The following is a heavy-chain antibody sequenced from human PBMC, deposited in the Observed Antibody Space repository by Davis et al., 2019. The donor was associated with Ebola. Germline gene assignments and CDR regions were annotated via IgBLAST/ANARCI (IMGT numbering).Heavy chain of an antibody. D-gene: IGHD6-19*01. Sequence: SVKVSCKASGGTFSSYTISWVRQAPGQGLEWMGRIIPILGIANYAQKFQGRVTITADKSTSTAYMELSSLRSEDTAVYYCARGAAGTVSFVGWFDPWGQGTLVTVAS. CDR1: GGTFSSYT. CDR3: ARGAAGTVSFVGWFDP. J-gene: IGHJ5*02. CDR2: IIPILGIA. V-gene: IGHV1-69*02.